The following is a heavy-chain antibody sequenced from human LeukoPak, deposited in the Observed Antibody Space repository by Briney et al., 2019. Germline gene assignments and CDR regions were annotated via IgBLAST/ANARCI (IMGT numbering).Heavy chain of an antibody. J-gene: IGHJ4*02. CDR1: GFTFSSYA. CDR3: LRDLGPFDY. V-gene: IGHV3-7*01. CDR2: INQDGSEK. Sequence: GGSLRLSCAASGFTFSSYALSWVRQAPGKGLEWVAKINQDGSEKYYVDSVKGRFTISRDNAKNSLYLQMNSLRAEDTAVYHCLRDLGPFDYWGQGTLVTVSS.